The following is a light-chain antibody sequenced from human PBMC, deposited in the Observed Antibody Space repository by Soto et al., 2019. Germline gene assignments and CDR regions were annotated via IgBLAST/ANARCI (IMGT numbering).Light chain of an antibody. V-gene: IGKV1-5*01. J-gene: IGKJ2*01. CDR3: MQVLQTPHT. Sequence: DIQLTQSPSTLSASVGDRVTITCRASQSLNNRLAWYQQKPGKAPKLLIYDASTLESGVSSRFSGTGSGTDFTLKISRVEAEDVGFYYCMQVLQTPHTFGQGTKVDIK. CDR2: DAS. CDR1: QSLNNR.